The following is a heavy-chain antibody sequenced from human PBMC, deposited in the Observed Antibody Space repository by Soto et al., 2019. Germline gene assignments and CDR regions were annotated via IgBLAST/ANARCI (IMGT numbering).Heavy chain of an antibody. V-gene: IGHV4-31*03. CDR2: IYYSGST. CDR1: GGSISSGGYY. Sequence: LSLTCTVSGGSISSGGYYWSWIRQHPGKGLEWIGYIYYSGSTYYNPSLKSRVTISVDTSKNQFSLKLSSVTAADTAVYYCAREGFYYDSSGHYFDYWGQGTLVTVSS. CDR3: AREGFYYDSSGHYFDY. D-gene: IGHD3-22*01. J-gene: IGHJ4*02.